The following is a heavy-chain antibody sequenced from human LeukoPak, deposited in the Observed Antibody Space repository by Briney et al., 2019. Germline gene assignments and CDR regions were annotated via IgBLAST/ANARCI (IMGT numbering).Heavy chain of an antibody. Sequence: SETLSLTCIVAGDSISRGGHYWGWLRQPSGKGLEWIGSIYYSGSTYYNPSLKSRVTISVDTSKNQFSLKLSSVTAADTAVYYCAIWIAAAGLYFDYWGQGTLVTVSS. CDR1: GDSISRGGHY. CDR2: IYYSGST. J-gene: IGHJ4*02. V-gene: IGHV4-39*07. D-gene: IGHD6-13*01. CDR3: AIWIAAAGLYFDY.